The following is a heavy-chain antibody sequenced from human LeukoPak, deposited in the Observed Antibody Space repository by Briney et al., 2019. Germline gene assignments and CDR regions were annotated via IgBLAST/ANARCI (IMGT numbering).Heavy chain of an antibody. V-gene: IGHV3-20*04. Sequence: PGGSLRLSCTASGFSFDDYGMSWVRQAPGKGLEWVSGMTWNADRTVYVDFVKGRFTVSRDNAKNSLYLQMDSLRAEDTALYYCARDHHCSSATCPSDYWGQGTLVTVSS. CDR1: GFSFDDYG. J-gene: IGHJ4*02. D-gene: IGHD2-2*01. CDR2: MTWNADRT. CDR3: ARDHHCSSATCPSDY.